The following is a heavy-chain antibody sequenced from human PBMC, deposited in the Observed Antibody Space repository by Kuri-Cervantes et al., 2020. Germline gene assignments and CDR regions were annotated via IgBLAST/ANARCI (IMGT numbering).Heavy chain of an antibody. J-gene: IGHJ6*02. Sequence: LRLSCTVSGGSISSGSYYWSWIRQPAGKGLEWIGRIYTSGSTNYNPSLKSRVTMSVDTSKNQFSLKLSSVTAADTAVYYCARDRVGYYYGSGSPWTNYYYGMDVWGQGTTVTVSS. V-gene: IGHV4-61*02. CDR3: ARDRVGYYYGSGSPWTNYYYGMDV. D-gene: IGHD3-10*01. CDR1: GGSISSGSYY. CDR2: IYTSGST.